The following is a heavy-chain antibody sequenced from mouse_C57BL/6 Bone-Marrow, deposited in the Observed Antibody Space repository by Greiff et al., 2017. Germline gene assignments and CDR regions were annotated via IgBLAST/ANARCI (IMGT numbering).Heavy chain of an antibody. CDR2: IHPNSGST. Sequence: QVQLQQSGAELVKPGASVKLSCKASGYSFTSYWMHWVKQRPGQGLEWIGMIHPNSGSTNYNEKFKSKATLTVDKSSSTAYMQLSSLTSEDSAVYYCARSNWVPAWFAYWGQGTLVTVSA. V-gene: IGHV1-64*01. D-gene: IGHD4-1*02. J-gene: IGHJ3*01. CDR3: ARSNWVPAWFAY. CDR1: GYSFTSYW.